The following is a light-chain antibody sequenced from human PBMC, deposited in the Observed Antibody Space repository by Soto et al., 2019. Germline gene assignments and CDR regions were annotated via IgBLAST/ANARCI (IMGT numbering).Light chain of an antibody. J-gene: IGKJ1*01. V-gene: IGKV3-15*01. CDR2: GAS. CDR3: QQYSIWRT. Sequence: EIVLTPSPATLSLAPVERATLSCRVSESVSTNLAWYQQKAGQAPRLLIYGASTRATGIPARFSGSGSGTEFTLTISSLQSEDFAVYYCQQYSIWRTFGQGTKVDIK. CDR1: ESVSTN.